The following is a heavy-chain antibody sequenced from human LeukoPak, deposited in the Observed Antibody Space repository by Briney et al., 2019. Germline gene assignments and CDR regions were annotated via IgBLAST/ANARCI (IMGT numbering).Heavy chain of an antibody. J-gene: IGHJ4*02. CDR3: ATEVASYAVY. CDR2: FDPEDGET. CDR1: GYTLIIHG. V-gene: IGHV1-24*01. D-gene: IGHD4-17*01. Sequence: GASVKVSCKATGYTLIIHGISWVRQAPGKGLEWMGGFDPEDGETIYAQKFQGRVTMTEDTSTDTAYMELSSLRSEDTAVYYCATEVASYAVYWGQGTLVTVSS.